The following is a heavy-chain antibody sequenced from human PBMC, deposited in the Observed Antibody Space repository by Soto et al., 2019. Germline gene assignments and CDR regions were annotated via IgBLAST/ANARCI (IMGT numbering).Heavy chain of an antibody. D-gene: IGHD6-6*01. V-gene: IGHV1-2*02. Sequence: ASVKVSCKASGSTFTGYYMHWVRQAPGQGLEWMGWINPNSGDTKYAQKFQGRVTMTRDTSTRTAYMEVSRLTSDDTAVYYCARSLSTIGGRPDSWGQGTLVTVSS. CDR2: INPNSGDT. J-gene: IGHJ4*02. CDR3: ARSLSTIGGRPDS. CDR1: GSTFTGYY.